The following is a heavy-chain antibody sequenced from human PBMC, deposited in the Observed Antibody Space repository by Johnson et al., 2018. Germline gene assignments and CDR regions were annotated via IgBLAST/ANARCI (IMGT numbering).Heavy chain of an antibody. CDR1: GGTFSSYT. V-gene: IGHV1-69*09. D-gene: IGHD6-6*01. CDR2: IITILGIA. CDR3: ARDLGPYSSSYTGGYFQH. Sequence: QVQLVQSGAEVKKPGSSVKVSCKASGGTFSSYTISWVRQAPGQGLEWMGRIITILGIANYAQKFQGRVTITADKSTSTAYMELSSLRSEDTAVYYCARDLGPYSSSYTGGYFQHWGQGTLVTVSS. J-gene: IGHJ1*01.